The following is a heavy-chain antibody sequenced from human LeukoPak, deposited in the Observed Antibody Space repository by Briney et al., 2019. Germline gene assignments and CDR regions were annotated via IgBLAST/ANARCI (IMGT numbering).Heavy chain of an antibody. CDR3: ASHSQWLVWYYFDY. V-gene: IGHV4-34*01. CDR2: INHSGST. Sequence: PSETLSLTCAVYGGSFSGYYWSWIRQPPGKGLEWIGEINHSGSTNYNPSLKSRVTISVDTSKNQFSLKLSSVTAADTAVYYCASHSQWLVWYYFDYWGQGTLVTVSS. D-gene: IGHD6-19*01. J-gene: IGHJ4*02. CDR1: GGSFSGYY.